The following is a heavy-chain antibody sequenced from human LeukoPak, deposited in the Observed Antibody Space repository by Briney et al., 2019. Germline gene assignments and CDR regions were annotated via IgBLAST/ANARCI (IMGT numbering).Heavy chain of an antibody. Sequence: SETLSLTCTVSGGSISSSSYYWGWVRQPPGKGLEWIGSIYYSGSTYYNPSLKSRVTISVDTSKNQFSLKLSSVTAADTAVYYCARLMGTNYYYYGMDVWGQGTTVTVSS. D-gene: IGHD1-14*01. J-gene: IGHJ6*02. CDR3: ARLMGTNYYYYGMDV. CDR1: GGSISSSSYY. V-gene: IGHV4-39*01. CDR2: IYYSGST.